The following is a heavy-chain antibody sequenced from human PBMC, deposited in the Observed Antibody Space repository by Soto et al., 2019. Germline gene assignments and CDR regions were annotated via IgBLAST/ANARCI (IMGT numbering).Heavy chain of an antibody. V-gene: IGHV1-69*06. CDR2: IIPIFGTA. D-gene: IGHD6-13*01. CDR3: ASAIAAAGNR. J-gene: IGHJ4*02. Sequence: ASVKVSCKPSGGTFSSYSISGVRQAPGQGLEWMGGIIPIFGTANYAQKFQGSATITADKSTSTAYMELSSLRSEDTAVYYCASAIAAAGNRWGQGTLVTVSS. CDR1: GGTFSSYS.